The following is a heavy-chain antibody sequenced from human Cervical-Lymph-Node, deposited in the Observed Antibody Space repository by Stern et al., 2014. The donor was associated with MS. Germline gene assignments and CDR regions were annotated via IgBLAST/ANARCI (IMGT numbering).Heavy chain of an antibody. CDR2: IVVGSGNS. Sequence: QLGQSGPEVKKPGTSVKVSCKASGFTFTSSAVQWVRQARGQRLEWIGWIVVGSGNSNYAQKFQERVTMTRDMSTSTAYMELSSLRSEDTAVYYCAAEPMYYSDSVGAFDIWGQGTMVTVSS. CDR3: AAEPMYYSDSVGAFDI. CDR1: GFTFTSSA. J-gene: IGHJ3*02. V-gene: IGHV1-58*01. D-gene: IGHD3-22*01.